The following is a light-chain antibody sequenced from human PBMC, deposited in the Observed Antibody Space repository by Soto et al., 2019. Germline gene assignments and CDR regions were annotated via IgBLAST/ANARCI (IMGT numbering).Light chain of an antibody. Sequence: EIVLTQSPGTLSLSPGERATLSCRASQSGSSSFLAWYQQKPRQAPRLLIYGASNRATGIPDRFSGSGSGTGFTLTISRLELEDFAVYYCQQYVTSPWAFGQGTKVAIE. CDR3: QQYVTSPWA. CDR1: QSGSSSF. J-gene: IGKJ1*01. V-gene: IGKV3-20*01. CDR2: GAS.